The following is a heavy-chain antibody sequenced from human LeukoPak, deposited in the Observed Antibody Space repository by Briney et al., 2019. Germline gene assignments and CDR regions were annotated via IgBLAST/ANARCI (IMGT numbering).Heavy chain of an antibody. CDR2: ISSDGSVT. CDR1: GFSFTNYW. J-gene: IGHJ4*02. CDR3: VRGSLRLPRSTPDY. Sequence: GGSLRLSCAVSGFSFTNYWMHWVRQDPGKGLVWVSYISSDGSVTKYADSVKGRFTISRDNAVNTLYLQMNSLRVEDTAVYYCVRGSLRLPRSTPDYWGQGTLVTVSS. D-gene: IGHD2-21*02. V-gene: IGHV3-74*03.